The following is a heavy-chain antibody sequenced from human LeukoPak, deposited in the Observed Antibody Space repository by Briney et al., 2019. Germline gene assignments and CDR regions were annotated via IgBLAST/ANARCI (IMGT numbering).Heavy chain of an antibody. Sequence: GGSLRLSCAASGFTFSSYSMNWVRQAPGKGLEWVSGISGSGGSTYYADSLKGRFTISRHNSKEILYLQMNSLRAEDAAVYYCGRARSYDFWSFMDVWGKGTTVTVSS. D-gene: IGHD3-3*01. CDR2: ISGSGGST. J-gene: IGHJ6*03. V-gene: IGHV3-23*01. CDR3: GRARSYDFWSFMDV. CDR1: GFTFSSYS.